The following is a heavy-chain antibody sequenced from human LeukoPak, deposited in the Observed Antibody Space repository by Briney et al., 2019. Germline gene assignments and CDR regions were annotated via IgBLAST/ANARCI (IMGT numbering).Heavy chain of an antibody. CDR1: GYTFSTYW. CDR2: IYPGDSDT. D-gene: IGHD6-13*01. Sequence: GESLKISCKGSGYTFSTYWIGWVRQMPGKGLESMRIIYPGDSDTRYSPSFQGQVTISADKSISTAYLQWSSLKALDTAMYYCASSVGIAATGTYDYWGQGTLVTVSS. CDR3: ASSVGIAATGTYDY. V-gene: IGHV5-51*01. J-gene: IGHJ4*02.